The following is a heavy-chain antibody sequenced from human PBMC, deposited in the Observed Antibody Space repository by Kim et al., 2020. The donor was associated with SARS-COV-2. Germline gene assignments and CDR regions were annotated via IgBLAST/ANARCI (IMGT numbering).Heavy chain of an antibody. V-gene: IGHV1-2*02. CDR3: ARDRGFPGSGSFTSVYDY. D-gene: IGHD3-10*01. CDR2: INPNSGGT. CDR1: GYTFTGYY. Sequence: ASVKVSCKASGYTFTGYYMHWVRQAPGQGLEWMGWINPNSGGTNYAQKFQGRVTMTRDTSISTAYMELSRLRSDDTAVYYCARDRGFPGSGSFTSVYDYWGQGTLVTVSS. J-gene: IGHJ4*02.